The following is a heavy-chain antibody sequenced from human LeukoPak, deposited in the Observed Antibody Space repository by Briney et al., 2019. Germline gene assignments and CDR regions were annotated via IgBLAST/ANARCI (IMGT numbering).Heavy chain of an antibody. J-gene: IGHJ4*02. Sequence: SETLSLTCGVSGGSVSSTNWWTWIRQPPGKGLEWIGEDHLDGRTNFNPSLKSRLTMSVDLSENHVSLKLTSVTAADTAVYYCAREGGFYRPLDYSGQGTLVVVSS. CDR2: DHLDGRT. CDR3: AREGGFYRPLDY. D-gene: IGHD6-25*01. CDR1: GGSVSSTNW. V-gene: IGHV4-4*02.